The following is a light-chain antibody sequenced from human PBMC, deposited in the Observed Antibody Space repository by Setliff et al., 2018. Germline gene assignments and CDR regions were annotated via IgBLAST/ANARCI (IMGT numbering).Light chain of an antibody. CDR2: EVS. CDR1: SSDVGGYNY. J-gene: IGLJ1*01. V-gene: IGLV2-8*01. Sequence: QSALTQPPSASGSPGQSVTISCTGTSSDVGGYNYVSWYQQHPGKAPKLMIYEVSKRPSGVPDRFSGSKSGNTASLTVSGLQAEDEADYYCSSYAGSSNFPYVFGTGTKV. CDR3: SSYAGSSNFPYV.